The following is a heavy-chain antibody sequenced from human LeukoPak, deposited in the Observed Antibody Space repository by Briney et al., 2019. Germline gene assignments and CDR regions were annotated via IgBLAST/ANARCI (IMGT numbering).Heavy chain of an antibody. J-gene: IGHJ4*02. CDR2: IRGSGCST. D-gene: IGHD3-9*01. CDR1: GFTLSSYA. V-gene: IGHV3-23*01. Sequence: GGSLTLSCAASGFTLSSYAMSWVRQAPAKGLEGVSAIRGSGCSTYYADYVKGRFTISRDNSKNTLYLQMNSLRAEGTAVYYCAKEGDILTGYAGFDYWGQGTLVTVSS. CDR3: AKEGDILTGYAGFDY.